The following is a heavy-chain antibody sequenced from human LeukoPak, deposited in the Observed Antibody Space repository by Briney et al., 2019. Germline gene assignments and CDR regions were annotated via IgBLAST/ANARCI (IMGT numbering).Heavy chain of an antibody. D-gene: IGHD3-22*01. V-gene: IGHV4-4*07. J-gene: IGHJ4*02. Sequence: SETLSLTCTVSGGSISSYYWSWIRQPAGKGLEWIGRTYTSGSTNYNPSLKSRVTMSVDTSKNQFSLKLSSVTAADTAVYYCARGVYYYDSSGYYYRVAFDYWGQGTLVTVSS. CDR2: TYTSGST. CDR1: GGSISSYY. CDR3: ARGVYYYDSSGYYYRVAFDY.